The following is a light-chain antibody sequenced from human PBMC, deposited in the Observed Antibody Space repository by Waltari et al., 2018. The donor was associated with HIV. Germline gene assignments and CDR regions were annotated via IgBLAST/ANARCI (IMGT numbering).Light chain of an antibody. V-gene: IGKV1-5*03. CDR3: QYYNTYSRT. CDR1: QSISSW. Sequence: DIPLTQSTSTLSASVGARVTITCRASQSISSWLAWYQRKPGKAPKLLIYKASSLESGVSSRFSGSGSGTEVTLTISSLQPDDFATYYCQYYNTYSRTFGQGTKVEL. CDR2: KAS. J-gene: IGKJ2*02.